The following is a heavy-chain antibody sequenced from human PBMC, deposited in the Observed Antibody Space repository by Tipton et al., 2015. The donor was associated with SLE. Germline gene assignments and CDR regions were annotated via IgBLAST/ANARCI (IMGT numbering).Heavy chain of an antibody. V-gene: IGHV4-39*07. CDR3: ARAGSYPYYYYYMDV. CDR2: IYYSGST. J-gene: IGHJ6*03. CDR1: GGSISTSSDY. Sequence: GLVKPSDTLSLTCTVSGGSISTSSDYWGWIRQPPGKGLEWIGSIYYSGSTNYNPSLKSRVTISVDTSKNQFSLKLSSVTAADTAVYYCARAGSYPYYYYYMDVWGKGTTVTVSS. D-gene: IGHD1-26*01.